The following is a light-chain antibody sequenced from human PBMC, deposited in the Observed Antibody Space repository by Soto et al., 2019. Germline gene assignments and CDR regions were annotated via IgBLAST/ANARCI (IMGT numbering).Light chain of an antibody. CDR3: TSFTSSSTYV. V-gene: IGLV2-14*01. CDR2: EVN. J-gene: IGLJ1*01. CDR1: SSDVGGYNY. Sequence: HSVLTQPASVSGSPGQSITISCTGTSSDVGGYNYVSWYQQHPDKAPKLMIYEVNNRPSGVSTRFSGSKSGNTASLTISGLQAEDEADYYCTSFTSSSTYVFGTGTKVTVL.